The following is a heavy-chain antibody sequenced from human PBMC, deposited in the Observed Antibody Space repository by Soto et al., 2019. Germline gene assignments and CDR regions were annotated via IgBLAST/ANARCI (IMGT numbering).Heavy chain of an antibody. CDR1: GFPFTGYA. Sequence: VGSLRLSCAASGFPFTGYAMSWVRQAPGKGLEWVSAISGHGDATFYADSVKGRFTISRDNSKNTLYLHMNSLRAEDTALYYCANSRVSMVRGLIIIPNYWGQGTLVTAPQ. J-gene: IGHJ4*02. CDR3: ANSRVSMVRGLIIIPNY. CDR2: ISGHGDAT. V-gene: IGHV3-23*01. D-gene: IGHD3-10*01.